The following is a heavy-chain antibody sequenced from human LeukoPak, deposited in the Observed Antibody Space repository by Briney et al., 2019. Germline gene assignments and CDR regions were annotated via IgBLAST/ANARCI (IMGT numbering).Heavy chain of an antibody. Sequence: PSETLSLTCNVSGVSISTNYWSWIRQPPGKGLEWIGRIHTSGITNYNPSLKSRVTMSLDTSKNQFFLNLSSVTAADTAVYYCAREDYSSRGLDYWGQGTLVTFSS. J-gene: IGHJ4*02. CDR3: AREDYSSRGLDY. D-gene: IGHD6-13*01. V-gene: IGHV4-4*07. CDR2: IHTSGIT. CDR1: GVSISTNY.